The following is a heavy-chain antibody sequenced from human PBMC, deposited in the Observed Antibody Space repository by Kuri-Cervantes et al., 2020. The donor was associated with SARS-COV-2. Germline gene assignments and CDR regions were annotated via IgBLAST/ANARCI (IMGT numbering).Heavy chain of an antibody. CDR1: GFTFSNYP. CDR2: INSGGGRI. CDR3: AKSWGPILTANYFDL. V-gene: IGHV3-23*01. Sequence: GGSLRLSCAASGFTFSNYPMTWVRQAPGKGLEWVSIINSGGGRIYYADSVKGRFTISRDDSTNTSYLQMNSLRAEDTAVFYCAKSWGPILTANYFDLWGQGTLVTVSS. J-gene: IGHJ4*02. D-gene: IGHD7-27*01.